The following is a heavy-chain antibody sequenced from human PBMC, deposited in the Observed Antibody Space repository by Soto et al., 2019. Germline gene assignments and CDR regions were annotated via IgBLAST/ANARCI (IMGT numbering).Heavy chain of an antibody. V-gene: IGHV3-23*01. CDR1: GFTFSSYA. J-gene: IGHJ6*02. D-gene: IGHD2-2*01. Sequence: PGGSLRLSCAASGFTFSSYAMSWVRQAPGKGLEWVSAISGSGGSTYYADSVKGRFTISRDNSKNTLYLQMNSLRAEDTAVYYCAKDLSDLVVVPAAYYYYYYGMDVWGQGTTVTVSS. CDR2: ISGSGGST. CDR3: AKDLSDLVVVPAAYYYYYYGMDV.